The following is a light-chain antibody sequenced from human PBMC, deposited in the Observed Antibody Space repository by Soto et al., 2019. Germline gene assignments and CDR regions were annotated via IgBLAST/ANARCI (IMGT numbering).Light chain of an antibody. CDR3: ASYRSGSTPVV. CDR2: AVR. CDR1: SSDVGAYNS. J-gene: IGLJ2*01. Sequence: QSALTQPASVSGSPGQSITISCTGTSSDVGAYNSVSWYQQYPGKAPKLRIYAVRYRPSGVSQRFSGSKSGNTASLTIAGLQADDEADYYCASYRSGSTPVVFGGGTKLTVL. V-gene: IGLV2-14*01.